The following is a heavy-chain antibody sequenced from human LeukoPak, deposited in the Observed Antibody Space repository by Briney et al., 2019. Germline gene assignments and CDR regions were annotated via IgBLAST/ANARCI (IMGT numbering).Heavy chain of an antibody. CDR2: IRYDGSNK. J-gene: IGHJ3*02. D-gene: IGHD1-20*01. V-gene: IGHV3-30*02. CDR1: GFTFSSYR. Sequence: GGSLRLSCAASGFTFSSYRMHWVRQAPGKGLEWVAFIRYDGSNKYYADSVKGRFTISRDNSKNTLYLQMNSLRAEDTAVYYCAKDNLKAFDIWGQGTMVTVSS. CDR3: AKDNLKAFDI.